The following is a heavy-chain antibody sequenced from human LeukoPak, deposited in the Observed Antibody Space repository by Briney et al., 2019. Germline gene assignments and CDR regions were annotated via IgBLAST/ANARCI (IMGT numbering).Heavy chain of an antibody. CDR2: INPNSGGT. CDR3: ATLRISSWYRYFDY. Sequence: VASVKVSCKASGYTFTGYYMHWVRQAPGQGLEWMGWINPNSGGTNYAQKFQGRVTMTEDTSTDTAYMELSSLRSEDTAVYYCATLRISSWYRYFDYWGQGTLVTVSS. J-gene: IGHJ4*02. CDR1: GYTFTGYY. V-gene: IGHV1-2*02. D-gene: IGHD6-13*01.